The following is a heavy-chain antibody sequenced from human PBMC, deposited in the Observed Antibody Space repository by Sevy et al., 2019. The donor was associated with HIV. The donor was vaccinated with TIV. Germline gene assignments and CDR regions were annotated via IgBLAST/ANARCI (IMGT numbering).Heavy chain of an antibody. Sequence: SENLSLTCSVSGASVSSGSFFWTWIRQAPGKGLEWIGYIYYSGSTNYNPSLKSRVTFSVDTSKNQFSLKLRSVTAADTAVYYCARDQAESSSTGGLDSWGPGALVIVSS. CDR1: GASVSSGSFF. CDR2: IYYSGST. D-gene: IGHD6-6*01. J-gene: IGHJ4*02. CDR3: ARDQAESSSTGGLDS. V-gene: IGHV4-61*01.